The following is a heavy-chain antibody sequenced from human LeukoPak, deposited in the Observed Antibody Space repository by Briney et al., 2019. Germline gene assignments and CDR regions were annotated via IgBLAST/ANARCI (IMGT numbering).Heavy chain of an antibody. Sequence: GGSLRLSCAASRFTFSTYWMHWVRQAPGKGLVWVSRINSDGSSTGYADSVKGRFTISRDNSKNTLYVQMNSLRAEDTAVYYCAKDRYSGSPYLFDYWGQGTLVTVSS. CDR3: AKDRYSGSPYLFDY. V-gene: IGHV3-74*01. CDR2: INSDGSST. J-gene: IGHJ4*02. CDR1: RFTFSTYW. D-gene: IGHD1-26*01.